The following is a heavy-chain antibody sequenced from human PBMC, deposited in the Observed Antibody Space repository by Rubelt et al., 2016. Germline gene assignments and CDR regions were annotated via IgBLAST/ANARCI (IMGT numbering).Heavy chain of an antibody. Sequence: GGSLRLSCAASGFPFSGSPMNWIRQAPGKGLEWVAIISYDGSNKHYADSVKGRFTISRDNSKNTLYLQMNSLRAEDTAVYYCARVRRDGYKSHGSDYWGQGTLVTVSS. D-gene: IGHD5-24*01. CDR1: GFPFSGSP. V-gene: IGHV3-30*04. CDR3: ARVRRDGYKSHGSDY. CDR2: ISYDGSNK. J-gene: IGHJ4*02.